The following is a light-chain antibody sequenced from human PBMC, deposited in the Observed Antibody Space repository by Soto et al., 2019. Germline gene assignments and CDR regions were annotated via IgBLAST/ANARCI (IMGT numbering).Light chain of an antibody. V-gene: IGKV3-20*01. Sequence: EIVLTQSPGTLSLSPGERATLSCRASQSVSSSYLAWYQQKPGQAPRLLIYGASSRATGIPDRFSGSGSGTDFNLTISRLEPEDFAVYYCQQYGSSPAVTFGGGTKVEIQ. CDR1: QSVSSSY. J-gene: IGKJ4*01. CDR2: GAS. CDR3: QQYGSSPAVT.